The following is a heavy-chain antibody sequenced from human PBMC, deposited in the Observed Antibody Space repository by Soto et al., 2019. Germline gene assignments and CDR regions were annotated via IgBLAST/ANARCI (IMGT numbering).Heavy chain of an antibody. CDR3: ARDSGDPQQLFVVNWFDP. Sequence: GASVKVSCKASGYTFTSYGISWVRQAPGQGLEWMGWISAYNGNTNYAQKLQGRVTMTTDTSTSTAYMELRSLRSDDTAVYYCARDSGDPQQLFVVNWFDPWGQGTLVTVSS. D-gene: IGHD6-13*01. J-gene: IGHJ5*02. CDR2: ISAYNGNT. V-gene: IGHV1-18*01. CDR1: GYTFTSYG.